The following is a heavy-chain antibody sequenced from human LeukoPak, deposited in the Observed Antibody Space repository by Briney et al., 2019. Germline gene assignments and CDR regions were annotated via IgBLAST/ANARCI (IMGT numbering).Heavy chain of an antibody. D-gene: IGHD4-23*01. V-gene: IGHV3-15*05. CDR2: IKSKTDGGTT. CDR1: GFTFSNAW. J-gene: IGHJ4*02. CDR3: TSSGSRWDYFDY. Sequence: GGSLRLSCAASGFTFSNAWMSWVRQAPGKGLEWVGHIKSKTDGGTTDYAAPVKGRFTISRDDSKNTLFLQMNSLKTEDTALYYCTSSGSRWDYFDYWGQGTLATVSS.